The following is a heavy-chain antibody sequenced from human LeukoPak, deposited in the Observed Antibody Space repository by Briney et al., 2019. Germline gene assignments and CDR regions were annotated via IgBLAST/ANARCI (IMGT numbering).Heavy chain of an antibody. CDR1: GDSVNSGAYY. J-gene: IGHJ4*02. CDR2: IYPLETT. Sequence: SQTLSLTCTVSGDSVNSGAYYWSWLRQPAGKEPEWIGRIYPLETTNYNPSLKSRVAISVDTSKNQFSLKLSSVTAADTAVYYCARYRGGSGYHFDYWGQGTLVTVSS. V-gene: IGHV4-61*02. CDR3: ARYRGGSGYHFDY. D-gene: IGHD5-12*01.